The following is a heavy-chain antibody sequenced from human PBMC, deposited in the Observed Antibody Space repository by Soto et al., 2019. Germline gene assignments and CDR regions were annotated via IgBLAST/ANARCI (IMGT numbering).Heavy chain of an antibody. V-gene: IGHV3-48*02. CDR2: ISSSSSTI. J-gene: IGHJ6*02. D-gene: IGHD3-10*01. Sequence: GGSLRLSCAASGFTFSSYSMNWVRQAPGKGLEWVSYISSSSSTIYYADSVKGRFTISRDNAKNSLYLQMNSLRDEDTAVYYYARCVLLVRGVNYGMDVWGQGTTVTVSS. CDR1: GFTFSSYS. CDR3: ARCVLLVRGVNYGMDV.